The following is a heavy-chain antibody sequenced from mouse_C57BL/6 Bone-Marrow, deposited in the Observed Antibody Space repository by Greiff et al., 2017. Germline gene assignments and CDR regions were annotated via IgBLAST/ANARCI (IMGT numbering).Heavy chain of an antibody. CDR3: ARGTSYAMDY. J-gene: IGHJ4*01. V-gene: IGHV1-81*01. D-gene: IGHD3-3*01. CDR2: IYPRSGNT. CDR1: GYTFTSYG. Sequence: QVQLQQSGAELARPGASVKLSCKASGYTFTSYGISWVKQRTGQGLEWIGEIYPRSGNTYYNEKFKGKATLTADKSSSTAYMQLRSLTSEDSAVYFCARGTSYAMDYWGQGTSVTVSS.